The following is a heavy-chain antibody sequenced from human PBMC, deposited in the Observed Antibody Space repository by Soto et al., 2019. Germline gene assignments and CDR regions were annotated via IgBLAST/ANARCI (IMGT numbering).Heavy chain of an antibody. D-gene: IGHD1-26*01. CDR3: ARQGSGSYNAFDI. CDR1: GGSISSSSYY. V-gene: IGHV4-39*01. CDR2: IYYSGST. Sequence: SETLSLTCTFSGGSISSSSYYLGWIRQPPGKGLEWIGTIYYSGSTYYNPSLKSRVTISVDTSKNQFSLKLSSVTAADTAVYYCARQGSGSYNAFDIWGQGTVVTVSS. J-gene: IGHJ3*02.